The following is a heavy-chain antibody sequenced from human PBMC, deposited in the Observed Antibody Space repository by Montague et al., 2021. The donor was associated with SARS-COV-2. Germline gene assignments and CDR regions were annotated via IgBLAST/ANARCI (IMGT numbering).Heavy chain of an antibody. J-gene: IGHJ4*02. CDR2: IYHSGXT. CDR3: ASSYFGLQTQVGY. CDR1: GGSIRSGGYY. V-gene: IGHV4-31*03. D-gene: IGHD2/OR15-2a*01. Sequence: TLSLTCNVSGGSIRSGGYYWTWVRQHPGKGLEWIGNIYHSGXTXYXXXXKSRLTISVDTSKNQFSLKLNSVSAADTAVYYCASSYFGLQTQVGYWGQGALVTVSS.